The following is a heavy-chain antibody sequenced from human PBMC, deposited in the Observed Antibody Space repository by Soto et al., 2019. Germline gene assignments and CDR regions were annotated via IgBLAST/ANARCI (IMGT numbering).Heavy chain of an antibody. J-gene: IGHJ4*02. D-gene: IGHD5-18*01. CDR2: IHPSGTA. Sequence: QVQLQQWGAGLLKPSETLSLACAVYGGSFSGFYWSWIRQPPGKGLEWIGEIHPSGTAYYNPSLSSRVAIVPDTSKNQFSLSLSSVTAADTAVYYCARGQDSAKVGYWGQGTLVTVSS. CDR3: ARGQDSAKVGY. V-gene: IGHV4-34*01. CDR1: GGSFSGFY.